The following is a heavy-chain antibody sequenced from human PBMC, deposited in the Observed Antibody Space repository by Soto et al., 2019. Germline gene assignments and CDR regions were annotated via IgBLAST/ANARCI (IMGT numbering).Heavy chain of an antibody. Sequence: PSDTLSLTCAVHGGSFSGYYWSWIRQPPGKGLEWIGEINHSGSTNYNPSLKSRVTISVDTSKNQFSLKLSSVTAADTAVYYCARGPGGGYFDWLLFSGYGMDVWGQGTTVTVSS. D-gene: IGHD3-9*01. CDR3: ARGPGGGYFDWLLFSGYGMDV. V-gene: IGHV4-34*01. CDR2: INHSGST. J-gene: IGHJ6*02. CDR1: GGSFSGYY.